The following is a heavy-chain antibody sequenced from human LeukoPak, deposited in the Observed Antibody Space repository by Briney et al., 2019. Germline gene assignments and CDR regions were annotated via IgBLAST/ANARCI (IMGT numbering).Heavy chain of an antibody. CDR1: GYTFTNYH. CDR3: ARGSVGAIDYRTFDY. D-gene: IGHD1-26*01. Sequence: ASVKVSCKASGYTFTNYHMNWVRQAPGQGLEWIGIINPSGGSTTNAQKFQGRVIMTRDMSTSTVYMELSRLRSEDTAVYFCARGSVGAIDYRTFDYWGQGTLVTVSS. J-gene: IGHJ4*02. V-gene: IGHV1-46*01. CDR2: INPSGGST.